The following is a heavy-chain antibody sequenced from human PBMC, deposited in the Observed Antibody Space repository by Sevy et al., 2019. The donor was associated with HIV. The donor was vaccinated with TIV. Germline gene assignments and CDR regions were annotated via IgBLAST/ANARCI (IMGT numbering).Heavy chain of an antibody. CDR2: ISGSGGST. J-gene: IGHJ4*02. CDR3: AKGKGYSYGYNSVY. V-gene: IGHV3-23*01. CDR1: GFTFSSYA. D-gene: IGHD5-18*01. Sequence: GGSLRLSCAASGFTFSSYAMSWVRQAPGKGLEWVSAISGSGGSTYYADSVKGRFTISRDNSKNTLYLQMNSLRAEDTAVYYCAKGKGYSYGYNSVYWGQGTLATVSS.